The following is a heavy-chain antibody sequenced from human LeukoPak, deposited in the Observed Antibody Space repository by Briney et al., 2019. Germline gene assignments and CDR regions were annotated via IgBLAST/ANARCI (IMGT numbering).Heavy chain of an antibody. V-gene: IGHV3-21*01. CDR2: ISSSSSYI. Sequence: PGGSLRLSCAASGFTFSSYSMNWVRQAPGKGLEWVSSISSSSSYIYYADSVKGRFTISRDNARNSLFLQMNSLRAEDTAVYYCARKSGGWYSVRNYYMDVWGKGTTVTISS. D-gene: IGHD6-19*01. CDR3: ARKSGGWYSVRNYYMDV. J-gene: IGHJ6*03. CDR1: GFTFSSYS.